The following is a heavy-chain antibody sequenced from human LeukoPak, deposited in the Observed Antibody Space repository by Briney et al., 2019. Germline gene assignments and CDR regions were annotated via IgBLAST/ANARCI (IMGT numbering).Heavy chain of an antibody. CDR2: ISYDGSNK. J-gene: IGHJ4*02. CDR3: ARGGLTGGYQLLVDY. Sequence: PGRSLRLSCAASGFTFSSYAMHWVRQAPGKGLEWVAVISYDGSNKYYADSVKGRFTISRDNSKNTLYLQMNSLRAEDTAVYYCARGGLTGGYQLLVDYWGQGTLVTVSS. V-gene: IGHV3-30-3*01. CDR1: GFTFSSYA. D-gene: IGHD2-2*01.